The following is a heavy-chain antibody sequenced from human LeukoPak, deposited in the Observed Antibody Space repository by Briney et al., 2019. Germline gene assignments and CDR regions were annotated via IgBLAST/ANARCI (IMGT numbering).Heavy chain of an antibody. D-gene: IGHD3-3*01. J-gene: IGHJ4*02. CDR2: IIPIFGTA. CDR3: ARAAGQFFAFDY. Sequence: ASVKVSCKASGGTFSSYAISWVRQAPGQGLEWMGGIIPIFGTANYAQKFQGRVTITTDESTSTAYMELSRLRSEDTAVYYCARAAGQFFAFDYWGQGTLVTVSS. CDR1: GGTFSSYA. V-gene: IGHV1-69*05.